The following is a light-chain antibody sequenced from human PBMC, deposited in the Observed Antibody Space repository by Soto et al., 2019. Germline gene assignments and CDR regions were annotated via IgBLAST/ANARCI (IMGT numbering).Light chain of an antibody. CDR3: QPADTFPLS. J-gene: IGKJ4*01. CDR2: AAS. V-gene: IGKV1D-12*01. CDR1: QDISNW. Sequence: EIPMTQSPSSVSASVGDRVTISCRASQDISNWLAWYQHKPGKAPNLLIYAASNLQTGVPSRFSVSGSGTYFTLTIDSLRPEAAATYDCQPADTFPLSFVGGTKVEVK.